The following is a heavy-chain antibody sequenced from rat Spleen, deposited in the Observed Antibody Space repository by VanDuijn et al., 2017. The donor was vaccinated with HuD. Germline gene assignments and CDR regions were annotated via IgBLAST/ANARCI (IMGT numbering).Heavy chain of an antibody. CDR3: ARRGRNYYALDY. Sequence: EVQVLESGGGLVQPGNSLKLSCATSGFTFSTAWMYWYRQFPEKRLEWVARIKAKSNNYATDYTESVKGRFTISRDDSKSSVYLQMNNLKEEDTALYYCARRGRNYYALDYWGQGVMVTVSS. CDR2: IKAKSNNYAT. V-gene: IGHV6-6*01. D-gene: IGHD1-12*01. J-gene: IGHJ2*01. CDR1: GFTFSTAW.